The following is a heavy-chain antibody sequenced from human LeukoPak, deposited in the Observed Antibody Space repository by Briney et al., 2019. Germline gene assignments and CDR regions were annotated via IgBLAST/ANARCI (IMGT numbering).Heavy chain of an antibody. V-gene: IGHV1-69*05. CDR3: ARDRLRGVVGAVDY. J-gene: IGHJ4*02. D-gene: IGHD1-26*01. CDR1: GGTFSSYA. CDR2: IIPIFGTA. Sequence: ASVKVSCKASGGTFSSYAISWVRQAPGQGLEWMGGIIPIFGTANYAQKFQGRVTMTRDTSTSTVYMELSSLRSEDTAVYYCARDRLRGVVGAVDYWGQGTLVTVSS.